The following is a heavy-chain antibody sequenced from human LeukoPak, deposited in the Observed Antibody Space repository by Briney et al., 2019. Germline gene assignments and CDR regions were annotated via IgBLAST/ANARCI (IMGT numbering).Heavy chain of an antibody. Sequence: GASVKVSCKASGYTFNSYGITWVRQAPGQGLEWVGWVLPYNGNTKYAEKLQARVTMATDTSTSTAHMELRGLRSDDTAVYYCARPYDFWSAYRSLHDAFDIWGQGTMVTVSS. D-gene: IGHD3-3*01. V-gene: IGHV1-18*01. CDR2: VLPYNGNT. CDR3: ARPYDFWSAYRSLHDAFDI. CDR1: GYTFNSYG. J-gene: IGHJ3*02.